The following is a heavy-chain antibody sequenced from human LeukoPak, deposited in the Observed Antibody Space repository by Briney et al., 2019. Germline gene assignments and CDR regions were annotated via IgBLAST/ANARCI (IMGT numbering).Heavy chain of an antibody. Sequence: PSETLSLTCAVYGGSFSGCYWSWIRQPPGKGLEWIGEINHSGSTNYNPSLKSRVTISVDMSKNQFSLKLSSVTAADTAVYYCSRGTSSAPLLSWGQGTLVTVSS. CDR2: INHSGST. D-gene: IGHD3-10*01. V-gene: IGHV4-34*01. J-gene: IGHJ5*02. CDR1: GGSFSGCY. CDR3: SRGTSSAPLLS.